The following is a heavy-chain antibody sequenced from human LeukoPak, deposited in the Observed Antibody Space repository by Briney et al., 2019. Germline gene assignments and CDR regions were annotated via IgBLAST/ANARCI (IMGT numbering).Heavy chain of an antibody. Sequence: ASVKVSCKVSGDTFTSYGISWVRQAPGQGLEWMGWISAYNGNTIYAQKLQGRVTMTTDTSTSTAYMELRSLRSDDTAVYYCARDSFTCSSTSCYQGDYWGQGTLVTVSS. CDR2: ISAYNGNT. D-gene: IGHD2-2*01. J-gene: IGHJ4*02. V-gene: IGHV1-18*01. CDR3: ARDSFTCSSTSCYQGDY. CDR1: GDTFTSYG.